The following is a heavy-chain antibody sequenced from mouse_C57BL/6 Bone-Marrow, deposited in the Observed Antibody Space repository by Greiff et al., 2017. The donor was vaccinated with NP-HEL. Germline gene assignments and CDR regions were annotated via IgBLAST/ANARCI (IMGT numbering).Heavy chain of an antibody. CDR3: TTGYYGSNFDY. CDR1: GFNIKDDY. Sequence: VQLQQSGAELVRPGASVKLSCTASGFNIKDDYMHWVKQRPEQGLEWIGWIDPENGDTEYASKFQGKATITANTSSNTAYLQLSSLTSEDTAVYYCTTGYYGSNFDYWGQGTTLTVSS. V-gene: IGHV14-4*01. D-gene: IGHD1-1*01. CDR2: IDPENGDT. J-gene: IGHJ2*01.